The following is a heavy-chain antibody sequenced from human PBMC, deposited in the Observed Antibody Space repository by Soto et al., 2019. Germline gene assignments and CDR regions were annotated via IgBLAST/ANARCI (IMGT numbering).Heavy chain of an antibody. CDR2: VNPNSGNT. V-gene: IGHV1-8*01. D-gene: IGHD1-1*01. Sequence: QVQLVQSGAEVKKPGASVKVSCKASGYTFTSYDINWGRQATGQGLEWMGWVNPNSGNTGYAQKFQGRVTMTRNTTRSTAYIAVSSVRSEDTAVYYCEIEAGTTRDPWGQGTLVTVSS. CDR1: GYTFTSYD. J-gene: IGHJ5*02. CDR3: EIEAGTTRDP.